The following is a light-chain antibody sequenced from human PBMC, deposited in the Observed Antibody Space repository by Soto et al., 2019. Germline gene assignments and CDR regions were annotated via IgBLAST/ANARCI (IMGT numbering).Light chain of an antibody. J-gene: IGLJ1*01. CDR2: EVN. CDR1: SSDVGGSNY. CDR3: VSHTSMSPVEV. V-gene: IGLV2-14*01. Sequence: QSALTQPASVSGSPGQTTTISCTGTSSDVGGSNYVSWYQHHPGKAPKLLIYEVNHRPSGVSDRFSGSKSGNTASLTISGLHVEDEDDYYCVSHTSMSPVEVFGTGTKVTVL.